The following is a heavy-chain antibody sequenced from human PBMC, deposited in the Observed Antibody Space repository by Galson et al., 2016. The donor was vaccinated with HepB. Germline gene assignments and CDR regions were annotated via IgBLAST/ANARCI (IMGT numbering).Heavy chain of an antibody. CDR1: GFTFRSSV. CDR3: ARVLGGTSTGYFDL. J-gene: IGHJ4*02. D-gene: IGHD1-1*01. Sequence: SLRLSCAASGFTFRSSVMRWVRQAPGEGLEWVSSISGSGGSTCYADSVKGRFTIPRDNSKNTLYLQMNSLRAEDTAVYYCARVLGGTSTGYFDLWGQGTLVTVSS. V-gene: IGHV3-23*01. CDR2: ISGSGGST.